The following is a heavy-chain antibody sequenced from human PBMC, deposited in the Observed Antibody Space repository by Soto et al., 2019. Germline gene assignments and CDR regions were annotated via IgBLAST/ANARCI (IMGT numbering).Heavy chain of an antibody. D-gene: IGHD4-4*01. J-gene: IGHJ3*02. Sequence: QITLKESGPPLVKPTQPLTLTCTFSGSSLSTSGVGVGWIRQPPGKGLEWLALIYWDDDKPYSPSLKSRLTISKDTTNSKHVFRLRTTDHVHRVVHFYLESKGFDIWRQGTMITVPS. V-gene: IGHV2-5*02. CDR3: LESKGFDI. CDR1: GSSLSTSGVG. CDR2: IYWDDDK.